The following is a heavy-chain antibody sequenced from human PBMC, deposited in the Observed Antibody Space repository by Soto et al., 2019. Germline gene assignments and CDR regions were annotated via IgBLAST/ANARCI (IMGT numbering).Heavy chain of an antibody. Sequence: ASVKVSCKASGYTFTGYYMHWVRQAPGQGLEWMGWINPNSGGTNYAQKFQGWVTMTRDTSISTAYMELSRLRSDDTAVYYCARDSGVGEWELQMTAKENYYYYGMDVWGQGTTVTVSS. V-gene: IGHV1-2*04. CDR2: INPNSGGT. D-gene: IGHD1-26*01. CDR1: GYTFTGYY. J-gene: IGHJ6*02. CDR3: ARDSGVGEWELQMTAKENYYYYGMDV.